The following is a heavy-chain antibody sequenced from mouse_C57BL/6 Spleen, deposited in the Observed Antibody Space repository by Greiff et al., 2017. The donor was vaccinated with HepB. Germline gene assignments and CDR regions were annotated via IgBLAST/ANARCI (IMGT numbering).Heavy chain of an antibody. CDR3: ARSTTVEYYFDY. D-gene: IGHD1-1*01. CDR2: ISSGSSTI. CDR1: GFTFSDYG. V-gene: IGHV5-17*01. Sequence: EVKLVESGGGLVKPGGSLKLSCAASGFTFSDYGMHWVRQAPEKGLEWVAYISSGSSTIYYADTVKGRFTISRDNAKNTLFLQMTSLRSEDTAMYYCARSTTVEYYFDYWGQGTTLTVSS. J-gene: IGHJ2*01.